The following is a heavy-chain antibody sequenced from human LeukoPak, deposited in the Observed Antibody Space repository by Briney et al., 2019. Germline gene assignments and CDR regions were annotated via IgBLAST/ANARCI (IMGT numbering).Heavy chain of an antibody. J-gene: IGHJ6*02. CDR3: ARQGASSSSWYPPFGLYYYYYGMDV. CDR1: VGSISSSSYY. D-gene: IGHD6-13*01. V-gene: IGHV4-39*01. Sequence: SETLSLTCTVSVGSISSSSYYWGWIRQPPGKGLEWLGCIYYSGSTYYNPSLKRRLTLYVDTSKNQFSPKLSSVTAADTAVYYCARQGASSSSWYPPFGLYYYYYGMDVWGQGTTVTVSS. CDR2: IYYSGST.